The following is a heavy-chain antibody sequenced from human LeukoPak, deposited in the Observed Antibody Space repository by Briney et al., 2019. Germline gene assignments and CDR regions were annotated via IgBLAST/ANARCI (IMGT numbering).Heavy chain of an antibody. CDR1: GFTFSSYG. CDR3: AKDAIFSGSYFFDY. V-gene: IGHV3-30*18. D-gene: IGHD1-26*01. J-gene: IGHJ4*02. CDR2: ISYDGSSK. Sequence: GGSLRLSCAASGFTFSSYGMHWVRQAPGKGLEWVAVISYDGSSKYYADSVKGRFTISRDNSKNTLYLQMNSLRAEDTAVYYCAKDAIFSGSYFFDYWGQGTLVTVSS.